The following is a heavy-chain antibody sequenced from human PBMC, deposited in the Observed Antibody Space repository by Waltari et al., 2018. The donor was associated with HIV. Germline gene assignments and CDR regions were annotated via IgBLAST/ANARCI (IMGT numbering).Heavy chain of an antibody. CDR2: SNPNGGNT. CDR3: AGVRRIAARSGYDWFDP. CDR1: GYSFTTYD. D-gene: IGHD6-6*01. J-gene: IGHJ5*02. V-gene: IGHV1-8*01. Sequence: QVQLVQSGAEVKKPGASVKVSCKASGYSFTTYDINWVRQATGQGLAWTGWSNPNGGNTWYGQKFQGRVTTTRNTSISNAYMELSSLRSEDTAVYYCAGVRRIAARSGYDWFDPWGQGTLVTVSS.